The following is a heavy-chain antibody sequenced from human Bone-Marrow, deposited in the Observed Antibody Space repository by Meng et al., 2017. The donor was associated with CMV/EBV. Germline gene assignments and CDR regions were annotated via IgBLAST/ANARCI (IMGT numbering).Heavy chain of an antibody. Sequence: GESLKISCAASGFTFSSYAMHWVRQAPGKGLEYVSAISSNGGSTYYADSVKGRFTISRDNSKTTLYLQMGSLRAEDMAVYYCARGDYGDHWGQGTRVTGSS. V-gene: IGHV3-64*02. CDR2: ISSNGGST. CDR1: GFTFSSYA. CDR3: ARGDYGDH. J-gene: IGHJ4*02.